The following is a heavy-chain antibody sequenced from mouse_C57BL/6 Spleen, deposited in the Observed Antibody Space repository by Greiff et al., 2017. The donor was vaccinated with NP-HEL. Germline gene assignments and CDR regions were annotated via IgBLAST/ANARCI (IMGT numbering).Heavy chain of an antibody. D-gene: IGHD1-1*01. Sequence: QVQLKESGAELVRPGTSVKVSCKASGYAFTNYLIEWVKQRPGQGLEWIGVINPGSGGTNYNEKFKGKATLTADKSSSTAYMQLSSLTSEDSAVYFCAREGTTVVERGYYFDYWGQGTTLTVSS. V-gene: IGHV1-54*01. CDR1: GYAFTNYL. CDR3: AREGTTVVERGYYFDY. CDR2: INPGSGGT. J-gene: IGHJ2*01.